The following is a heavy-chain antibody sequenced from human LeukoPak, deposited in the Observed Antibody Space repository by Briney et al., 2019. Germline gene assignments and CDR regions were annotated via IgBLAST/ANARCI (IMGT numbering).Heavy chain of an antibody. D-gene: IGHD6-19*01. Sequence: PGGSLRLSCAASGFTFSNYGMHWVRQAPGKGPEWVAFIRYDGSNKYYADSVKGRFTISRDNSKNTLYLQMNSLRAEDTAVYYCAKDRYVAAVAVTLFDYWGQGTLVTVSS. CDR2: IRYDGSNK. V-gene: IGHV3-30*02. J-gene: IGHJ4*02. CDR3: AKDRYVAAVAVTLFDY. CDR1: GFTFSNYG.